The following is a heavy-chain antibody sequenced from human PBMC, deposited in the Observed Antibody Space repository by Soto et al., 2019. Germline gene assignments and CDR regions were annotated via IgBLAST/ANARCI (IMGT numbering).Heavy chain of an antibody. J-gene: IGHJ3*02. Sequence: QVQLQESGPGLVKPSQTLSLTCTVYGGSISSGGYYWSWIRQHPGKGLEWIGYIYYSGSTYYNPSLKSRVTISVDTSKNQFSLKLSSVTAADTAVYYCARETGLRAEAFDIWGQGTMVTISS. CDR3: ARETGLRAEAFDI. D-gene: IGHD4-17*01. CDR2: IYYSGST. CDR1: GGSISSGGYY. V-gene: IGHV4-31*03.